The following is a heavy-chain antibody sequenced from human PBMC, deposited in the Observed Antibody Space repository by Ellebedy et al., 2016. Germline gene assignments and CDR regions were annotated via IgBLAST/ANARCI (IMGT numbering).Heavy chain of an antibody. CDR2: TYYKSKWIN. D-gene: IGHD3-16*01. CDR1: GDSVSSGG. J-gene: IGHJ4*02. V-gene: IGHV6-1*01. CDR3: ARGWLKGGGFDS. Sequence: SETLSLTCAISGDSVSSGGWNWIRQSPSRGLEWLGRTYYKSKWINDYAVSVKSRMTINADTSENQFSLQLKSVTPEDTAVYYCARGWLKGGGFDSWGQGSLVIVSS.